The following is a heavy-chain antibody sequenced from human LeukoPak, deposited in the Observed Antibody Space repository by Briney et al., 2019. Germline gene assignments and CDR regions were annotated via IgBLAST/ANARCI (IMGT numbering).Heavy chain of an antibody. V-gene: IGHV3-48*04. Sequence: GGSLRLSCAASGFTFSSYSMNWVRQAPGKGLEWVSYISSSSSTIYYADSVKGRFTISRDNAKNSLYLQMNSLRAADTAVYYCARGREQQLHFEIWGQGTMVTVSS. CDR1: GFTFSSYS. J-gene: IGHJ3*02. CDR2: ISSSSSTI. CDR3: ARGREQQLHFEI. D-gene: IGHD6-13*01.